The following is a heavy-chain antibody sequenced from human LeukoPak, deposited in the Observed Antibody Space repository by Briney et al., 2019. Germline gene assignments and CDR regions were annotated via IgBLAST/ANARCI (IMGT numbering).Heavy chain of an antibody. V-gene: IGHV4-59*01. Sequence: SETLSLTCTLSGGSFSSYYWSWIRQPPGKGLEWIGYIYYSGSTNYNPSLKSRVTISIDTSKNQFSLKLNSVTAADTAVYYCARRTYDLWSGDYTGAFDIWGQGTMVTVSS. CDR1: GGSFSSYY. CDR2: IYYSGST. J-gene: IGHJ3*02. CDR3: ARRTYDLWSGDYTGAFDI. D-gene: IGHD3-3*01.